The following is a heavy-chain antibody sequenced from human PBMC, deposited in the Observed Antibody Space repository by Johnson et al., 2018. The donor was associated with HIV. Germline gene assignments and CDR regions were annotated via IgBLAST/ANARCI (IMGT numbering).Heavy chain of an antibody. D-gene: IGHD2-15*01. Sequence: VQLVESGGGLVQPGRTLRLSCAASGFTFNDYAMHWVREAPGKGLEWVSGISWNSGSTGYADSVKGRFTISRDNAKNSLYLQMRSLRAEDTALYYCTTDCSGGSCYSGAFDIWGQGTMVTVSS. CDR2: ISWNSGST. J-gene: IGHJ3*02. CDR1: GFTFNDYA. CDR3: TTDCSGGSCYSGAFDI. V-gene: IGHV3-9*01.